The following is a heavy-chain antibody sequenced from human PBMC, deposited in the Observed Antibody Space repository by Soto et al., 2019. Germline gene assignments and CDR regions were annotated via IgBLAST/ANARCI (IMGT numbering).Heavy chain of an antibody. J-gene: IGHJ4*02. CDR1: GGSFSGYY. CDR3: ASNLGITIFGVAPS. Sequence: PSETLSLTCAVYGGSFSGYYWSWIRQPPGKGLEWIGEINHSGSTNHNPSLKSRVTISVDTSKNQFSLKLSSVTAADTAVYYCASNLGITIFGVAPSWGQGTLVTVSS. D-gene: IGHD3-3*01. CDR2: INHSGST. V-gene: IGHV4-34*01.